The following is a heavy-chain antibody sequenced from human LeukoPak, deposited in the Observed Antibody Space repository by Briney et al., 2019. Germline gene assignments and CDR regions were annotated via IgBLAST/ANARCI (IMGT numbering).Heavy chain of an antibody. V-gene: IGHV3-64*01. J-gene: IGHJ3*01. CDR1: GFTFINHA. D-gene: IGHD5-24*01. Sequence: GGSLRLSCAAAGFTFINHAMHWVRQAPGKGLEYISGISGNGGSTYYANSVKGRFIISRDNSKNTLFLQMGSLRAEDMAVYYCARNGENGYNSFGPFDFWGQGTMLTVSS. CDR3: ARNGENGYNSFGPFDF. CDR2: ISGNGGST.